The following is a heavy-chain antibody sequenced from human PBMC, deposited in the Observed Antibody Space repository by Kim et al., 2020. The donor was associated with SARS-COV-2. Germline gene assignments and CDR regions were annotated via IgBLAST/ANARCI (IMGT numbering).Heavy chain of an antibody. CDR2: IDSPSSTI. J-gene: IGHJ5*01. Sequence: GGSLRLSCAASGFTLRSHSMNWVRQAPGKGLEWVSYIDSPSSTINYADSVRGRFTISRDNAKNSLHLEMNSLRDEDTAVYYCAREYSYYYDSSGYYPPPFDSWGQGTLVTVSS. D-gene: IGHD3-22*01. CDR1: GFTLRSHS. CDR3: AREYSYYYDSSGYYPPPFDS. V-gene: IGHV3-48*02.